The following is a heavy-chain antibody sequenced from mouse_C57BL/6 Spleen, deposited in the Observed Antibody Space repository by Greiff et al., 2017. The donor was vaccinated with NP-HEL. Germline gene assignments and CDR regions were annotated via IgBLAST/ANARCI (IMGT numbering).Heavy chain of an antibody. D-gene: IGHD1-1*01. J-gene: IGHJ2*01. V-gene: IGHV2-2*01. CDR2: IWSGGST. CDR3: ARGDYGSSKGYFDY. Sequence: VKLVESGPGLVQPSQSLSITCTVSGFSLTSYGVHWVRQSPGKGLEWLGVIWSGGSTDYNAAFISRLSISKDNSKSQVVLKMNSLQADDTAIYYCARGDYGSSKGYFDYWGQGTTLTVSS. CDR1: GFSLTSYG.